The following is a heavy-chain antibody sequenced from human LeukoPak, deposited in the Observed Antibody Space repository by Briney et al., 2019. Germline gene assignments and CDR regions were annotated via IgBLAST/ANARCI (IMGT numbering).Heavy chain of an antibody. CDR1: GGSISSSSYY. V-gene: IGHV4-39*07. CDR3: ARSPSGYSYGYFDY. J-gene: IGHJ4*02. D-gene: IGHD5-18*01. CDR2: IYYSGST. Sequence: KSSETLSLTCTVSGGSISSSSYYWGWIRQPPGKGLEWIGSIYYSGSTYYNPSLKSRVTISVDTSKNQFSLKLSSVTAADTAVYYCARSPSGYSYGYFDYWGQGTLVTVSS.